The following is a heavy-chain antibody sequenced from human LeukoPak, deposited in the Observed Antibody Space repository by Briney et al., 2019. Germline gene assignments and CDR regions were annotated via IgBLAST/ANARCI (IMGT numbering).Heavy chain of an antibody. CDR2: IYYSGST. CDR1: GGSISSSSYY. J-gene: IGHJ6*03. Sequence: SETLSLTCTVSGGSISSSSYYWGWIRQPPGKGLEWIGSIYYSGSTYYNPSLKSRVTISVDTSKNQFSLKLSSVTAADTAVYYCARGRGYYYGSGSYRGKGPMDVWGKGTTVTISS. CDR3: ARGRGYYYGSGSYRGKGPMDV. D-gene: IGHD3-10*01. V-gene: IGHV4-39*07.